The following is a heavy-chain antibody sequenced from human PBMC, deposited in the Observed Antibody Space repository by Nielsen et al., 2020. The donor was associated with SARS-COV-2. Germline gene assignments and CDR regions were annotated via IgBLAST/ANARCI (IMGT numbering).Heavy chain of an antibody. V-gene: IGHV3-23*01. CDR2: ISGSGGST. Sequence: GGSLRLSCAASGFTFSSYAMSWVRQAPGKGLEWVSAISGSGGSTYYADSVKGRFTISRDNSKNTLYLQMNSLRAEDTAVYYCAKDGYSSGWYAEYYYYYGMDVWGQGTTVTVSS. D-gene: IGHD6-19*01. CDR3: AKDGYSSGWYAEYYYYYGMDV. CDR1: GFTFSSYA. J-gene: IGHJ6*02.